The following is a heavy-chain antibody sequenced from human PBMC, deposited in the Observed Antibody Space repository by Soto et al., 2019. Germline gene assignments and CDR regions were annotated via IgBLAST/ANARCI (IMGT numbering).Heavy chain of an antibody. J-gene: IGHJ4*02. CDR1: GGSVSGGSCY. CDR3: ARTTSGYGNY. CDR2: IYYSGST. V-gene: IGHV4-61*01. D-gene: IGHD5-12*01. Sequence: SETLSLTCTVSGGSVSGGSCYWSWIRQPPGKGLEWIGYIYYSGSTNYNPSLKSRVTISVDTSKNQFSLKLSSVTAADTAVYYCARTTSGYGNYWGQGTLVTVSS.